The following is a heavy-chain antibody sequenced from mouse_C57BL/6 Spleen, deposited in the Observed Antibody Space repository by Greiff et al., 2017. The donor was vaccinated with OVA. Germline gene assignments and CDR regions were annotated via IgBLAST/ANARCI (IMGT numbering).Heavy chain of an antibody. D-gene: IGHD2-1*01. V-gene: IGHV1-52*01. J-gene: IGHJ1*03. Sequence: QVHVKQPGAELVRPGSSVKLSCKASGYTFTSYWMHWVKQRPIQGLEWIGNIDPSDSETHYNQKFKDKATLTVDKSSSTAYMQLSSLTSEDSAVYYCARSDGNYWYFDVWGTGTTVTVSS. CDR1: GYTFTSYW. CDR3: ARSDGNYWYFDV. CDR2: IDPSDSET.